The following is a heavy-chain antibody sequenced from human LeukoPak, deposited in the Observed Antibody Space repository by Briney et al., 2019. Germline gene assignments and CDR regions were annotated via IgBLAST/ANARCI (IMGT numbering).Heavy chain of an antibody. CDR2: ISSSGSTI. J-gene: IGHJ3*02. Sequence: GGSLRLSCAASGFTFGTHWMSWVRQAPGKGLEWVSYISSSGSTIYYADSVKGRFTISRDNAKNSLYLQMNSLRAEDTAVYYCASGLRFLEWLGAFDIWGQGTMVTVSS. V-gene: IGHV3-48*04. CDR1: GFTFGTHW. CDR3: ASGLRFLEWLGAFDI. D-gene: IGHD3-3*01.